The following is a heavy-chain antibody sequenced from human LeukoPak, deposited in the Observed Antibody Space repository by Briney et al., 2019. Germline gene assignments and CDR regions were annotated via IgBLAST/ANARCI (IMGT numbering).Heavy chain of an antibody. V-gene: IGHV3-7*05. D-gene: IGHD6-13*01. Sequence: GGSLRLSCTASGFTFSDYWMSWVRQTPEKGLEGVANIKQDGSEKVYLDSVKGRFTISRDNAQTSLYLHMNSLRAEDTAVYYCARDPYSSSWSYGMDVWGQGTTVTVSS. CDR3: ARDPYSSSWSYGMDV. J-gene: IGHJ6*02. CDR2: IKQDGSEK. CDR1: GFTFSDYW.